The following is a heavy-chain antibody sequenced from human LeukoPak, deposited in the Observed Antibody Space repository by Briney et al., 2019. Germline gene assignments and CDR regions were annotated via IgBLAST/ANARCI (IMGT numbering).Heavy chain of an antibody. D-gene: IGHD3-10*01. Sequence: GGSLRLSCAASGFTFSSYAMSWVRQAPGKGLEWVSAMSGSGGSTYYADSVKGRFTISRDNSKNTLYLQMNSLRAEDTAVYYCAKGYYGSGSYSWFDPWGQGTLVTVSS. CDR2: MSGSGGST. CDR3: AKGYYGSGSYSWFDP. V-gene: IGHV3-23*01. J-gene: IGHJ5*02. CDR1: GFTFSSYA.